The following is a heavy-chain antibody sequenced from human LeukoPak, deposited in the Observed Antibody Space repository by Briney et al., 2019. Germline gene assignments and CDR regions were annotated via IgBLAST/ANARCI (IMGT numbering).Heavy chain of an antibody. V-gene: IGHV4-59*01. CDR2: IYYTGST. D-gene: IGHD3-22*01. J-gene: IGHJ4*02. Sequence: SETLSLTCTVSGGSISSFYWSWIRQPPGKGLEWIGYIYYTGSTNYNSSLKSRVTISVDTSKNQFSLKLSSVTAADTAVYYCAAVSYYYEIYFDYWGQGTLVTVSS. CDR3: AAVSYYYEIYFDY. CDR1: GGSISSFY.